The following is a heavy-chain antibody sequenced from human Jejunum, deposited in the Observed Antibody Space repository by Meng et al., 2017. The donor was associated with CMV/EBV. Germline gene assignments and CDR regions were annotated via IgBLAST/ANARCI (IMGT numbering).Heavy chain of an antibody. CDR3: ARELELLNYLDY. Sequence: AVSGLPFGTYRMTWARQAPGKGLEWVSSISSSSSSIYYTDSVKGRFTISRDNAKNSLFLLMNSLRAEDTAVYFCARELELLNYLDYWGQGTLVTVSS. V-gene: IGHV3-21*06. CDR1: GLPFGTYR. J-gene: IGHJ4*02. D-gene: IGHD1-7*01. CDR2: ISSSSSSI.